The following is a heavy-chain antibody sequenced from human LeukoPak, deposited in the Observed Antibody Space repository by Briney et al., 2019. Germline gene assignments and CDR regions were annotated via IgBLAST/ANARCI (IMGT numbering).Heavy chain of an antibody. D-gene: IGHD2-2*01. CDR2: IYTSGST. Sequence: PSQTLSLTCTVSGVSISSGSYYWGWLRQPAGKGLEWIRRIYTSGSTNYNPSLKSRVTISEDTSKNQFSLKLSSVTAADTAVYYCARAPFYCSSTSCYWVPLGSYMDVWGKGTTVTVSS. CDR1: GVSISSGSYY. CDR3: ARAPFYCSSTSCYWVPLGSYMDV. V-gene: IGHV4-61*02. J-gene: IGHJ6*03.